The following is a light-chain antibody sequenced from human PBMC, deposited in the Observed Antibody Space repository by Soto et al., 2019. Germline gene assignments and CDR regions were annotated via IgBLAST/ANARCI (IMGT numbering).Light chain of an antibody. CDR1: RSVSTY. V-gene: IGKV3-11*01. Sequence: LRLSLATLSLSQRERATLSCRASRSVSTYLAWYQQKPGQAPRLLIYDASNRATGIPARFSGSGSGTDFTLTISRLEPEDSAVYCCQQYDCPPWRSGEGTSVDIK. CDR3: QQYDCPPWR. CDR2: DAS. J-gene: IGKJ1*01.